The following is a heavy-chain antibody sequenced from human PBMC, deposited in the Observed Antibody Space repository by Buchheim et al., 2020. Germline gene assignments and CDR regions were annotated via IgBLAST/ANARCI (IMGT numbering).Heavy chain of an antibody. CDR1: GFTFNNYA. D-gene: IGHD6-13*01. Sequence: EVQLLESGGGLVQPGGSLRLSCAASGFTFNNYAMSWVRQAPGRGLEWVSTISGGGSAYYADSVKGRFSLSRDTSQNTVYLQMISLRVEDTALYYCAKVSAVGYTSSWSEFDYWGQGTL. CDR2: ISGGGSA. J-gene: IGHJ4*02. CDR3: AKVSAVGYTSSWSEFDY. V-gene: IGHV3-23*01.